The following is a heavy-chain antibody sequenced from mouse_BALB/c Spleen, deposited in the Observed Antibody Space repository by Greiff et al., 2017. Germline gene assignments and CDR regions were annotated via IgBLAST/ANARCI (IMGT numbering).Heavy chain of an antibody. Sequence: EVQRVESGGGLVQPGGSRKLSCAASGFTFSSFGMHWVRQAPEKGLEWVAYISSGSSTIYYADTVKGRFTISRDNPKNTLFLQMTSLRSEDTAMYYCARSSPYYYGSSYDYFDYWGQGTTLTVSS. V-gene: IGHV5-17*02. D-gene: IGHD1-1*01. CDR2: ISSGSSTI. CDR3: ARSSPYYYGSSYDYFDY. J-gene: IGHJ2*01. CDR1: GFTFSSFG.